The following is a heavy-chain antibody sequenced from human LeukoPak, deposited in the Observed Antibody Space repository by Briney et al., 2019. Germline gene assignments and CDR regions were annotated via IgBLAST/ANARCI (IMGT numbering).Heavy chain of an antibody. CDR3: ARAGYDFWSGYYSYYFDY. CDR1: GFTFSSYG. J-gene: IGHJ4*02. Sequence: GGSLRLSCAASGFTFSSYGMHWVRQAPGKGLEWVAFIRYDGSNKYYADSVKGRFTISRDNAKNSLYLQMNSLRAEDTAVYYCARAGYDFWSGYYSYYFDYWGQGTLVTVSS. D-gene: IGHD3-3*01. V-gene: IGHV3-30*02. CDR2: IRYDGSNK.